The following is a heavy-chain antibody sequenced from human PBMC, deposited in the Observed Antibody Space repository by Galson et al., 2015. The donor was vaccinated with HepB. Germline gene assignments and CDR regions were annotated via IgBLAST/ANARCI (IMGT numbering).Heavy chain of an antibody. D-gene: IGHD3-22*01. J-gene: IGHJ5*02. V-gene: IGHV1-2*02. Sequence: SVKVSCKASGYTFTGYYMHWVRQAPGQGLEWMGWINPNSGGTNYAQKFQGRVTMTRDTSISTAYMELSRLRSDDTAVYYCASALYRYDSSGYDPWGQGTLVTVSS. CDR3: ASALYRYDSSGYDP. CDR1: GYTFTGYY. CDR2: INPNSGGT.